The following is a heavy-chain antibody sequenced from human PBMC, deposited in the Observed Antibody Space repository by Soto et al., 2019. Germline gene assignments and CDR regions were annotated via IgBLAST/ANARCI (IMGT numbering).Heavy chain of an antibody. D-gene: IGHD4-17*01. CDR2: ISSSSSTI. Sequence: GGSLRLSCAASGFTFSSYSMNWVRQAPGKGLEWVSYISSSSSTIYYADSVKGRFTISRDNAKNSLYLQMNSLRAEDTAVYYCSLVAENGDRDAFDIWGQGTLVPVSS. V-gene: IGHV3-48*01. J-gene: IGHJ3*02. CDR3: SLVAENGDRDAFDI. CDR1: GFTFSSYS.